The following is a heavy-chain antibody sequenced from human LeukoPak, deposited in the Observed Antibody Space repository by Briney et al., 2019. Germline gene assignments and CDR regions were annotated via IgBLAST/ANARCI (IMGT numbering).Heavy chain of an antibody. V-gene: IGHV3-49*04. D-gene: IGHD3-22*01. CDR3: TRDGAPTYYDSSGYYS. Sequence: GGSLRLSCTASGFTFGDYAMGWVRQAPGKGLEWVGFIRSKAYGGTTEYAASVKGRFTISRDDSKSIVYLQMNSLKTEDTAVYYCTRDGAPTYYDSSGYYSWGQGTLVTVSS. CDR2: IRSKAYGGTT. CDR1: GFTFGDYA. J-gene: IGHJ4*02.